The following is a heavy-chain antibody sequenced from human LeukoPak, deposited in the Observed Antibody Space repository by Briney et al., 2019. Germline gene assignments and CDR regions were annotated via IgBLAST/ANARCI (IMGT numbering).Heavy chain of an antibody. CDR1: GFTFSSYW. J-gene: IGHJ6*02. CDR3: ARDLGYCSSTSCFYYYGMDV. V-gene: IGHV3-74*01. Sequence: GGSLRLSCAASGFTFSSYWMHWVRQAPGKGLVWVSRINSDGSSTSYADSVKGRFTISRDNAKNTLYLQMNSLRAEDTAVYYCARDLGYCSSTSCFYYYGMDVWGQGTTVTVSS. D-gene: IGHD2-2*01. CDR2: INSDGSST.